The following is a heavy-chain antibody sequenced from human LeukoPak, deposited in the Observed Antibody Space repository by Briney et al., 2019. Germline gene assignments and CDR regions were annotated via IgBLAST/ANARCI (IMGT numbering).Heavy chain of an antibody. D-gene: IGHD3-16*02. CDR2: ISSSSSYI. CDR3: ARDATYYDYVWGSYRPGIFDY. Sequence: GGSLRLSCAASGFTFSSYSMNWVRQAPGKGLEWVSSISSSSSYIYYADSVKGRFTISRDNAKNSLYLQMNSLRAEDTAVYYCARDATYYDYVWGSYRPGIFDYWGQGTQVTVSS. J-gene: IGHJ4*02. CDR1: GFTFSSYS. V-gene: IGHV3-21*01.